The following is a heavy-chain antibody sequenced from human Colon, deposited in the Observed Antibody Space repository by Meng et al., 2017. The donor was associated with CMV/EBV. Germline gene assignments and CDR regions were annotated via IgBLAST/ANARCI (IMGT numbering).Heavy chain of an antibody. V-gene: IGHV3-7*03. D-gene: IGHD2-2*02. CDR1: GFSFGDSW. CDR3: AKYGTMTSCYMCWFDS. CDR2: IKEDGSET. Sequence: GESLKISCAASGFSFGDSWMTWVRQTPGRALEWVANIKEDGSETLYAASVRGRFTISRDNARNSLYLQINSLRDDDTAVYYCAKYGTMTSCYMCWFDSWGQGTLVTVSS. J-gene: IGHJ5*01.